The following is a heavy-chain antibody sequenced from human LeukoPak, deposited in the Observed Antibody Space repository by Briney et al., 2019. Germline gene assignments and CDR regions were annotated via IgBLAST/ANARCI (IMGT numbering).Heavy chain of an antibody. D-gene: IGHD3-10*01. CDR3: AREGYYGSGSYYSADAFDI. V-gene: IGHV3-74*01. CDR2: INSDGSST. CDR1: GFTFSSYW. J-gene: IGHJ3*02. Sequence: TGGSLRLSCAASGFTFSSYWMHWVRQAPGKGLVWVSRINSDGSSTSYADSVKGRFTISRDNAKNTLYLQMNSLRAEDTAVYYCAREGYYGSGSYYSADAFDIWGQGTMVTVSS.